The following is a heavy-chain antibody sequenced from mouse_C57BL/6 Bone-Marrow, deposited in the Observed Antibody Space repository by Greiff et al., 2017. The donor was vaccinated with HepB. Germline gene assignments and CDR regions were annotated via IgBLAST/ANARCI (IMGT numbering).Heavy chain of an antibody. CDR2: ISYSGST. J-gene: IGHJ2*01. Sequence: EVKLMESGPGLAKPSQTLSLTCSVTGYSITSDYWNWIRQFPGNKLEYMGYISYSGSTYYNPSLKSRISITRDTSTNQYYLQLNSVTTEDTATYYCARDRSDRSGYLHYFDYWGQGTTLTVSS. CDR3: ARDRSDRSGYLHYFDY. D-gene: IGHD3-2*02. V-gene: IGHV3-8*01. CDR1: GYSITSDY.